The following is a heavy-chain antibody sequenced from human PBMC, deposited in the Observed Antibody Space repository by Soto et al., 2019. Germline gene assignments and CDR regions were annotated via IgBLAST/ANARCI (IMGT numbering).Heavy chain of an antibody. CDR1: GFTFDDYA. J-gene: IGHJ3*02. V-gene: IGHV3-9*01. Sequence: EVQLVESGGGLVQPGRSLRLSCAASGFTFDDYAMHWVRQAPGKGLEWVSGNSWNSGSIGYADSVKGRFTISRDNAKNSLYLQMNSLRAEDTALYYCAKDFAPGLDCSGGSCYSSAFHIWGQGTMVTVSS. D-gene: IGHD2-15*01. CDR3: AKDFAPGLDCSGGSCYSSAFHI. CDR2: NSWNSGSI.